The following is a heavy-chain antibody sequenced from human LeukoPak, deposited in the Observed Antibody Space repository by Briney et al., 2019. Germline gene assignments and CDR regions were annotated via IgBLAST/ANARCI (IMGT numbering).Heavy chain of an antibody. CDR3: ARRYSSSWYGYYFDY. D-gene: IGHD6-13*01. CDR2: IYYSGST. Sequence: SESLSLTCTVSGGSISSSSYYWGWIRQPPGKGLEWIGSIYYSGSTYYNPSLKSRVTISVDTSKNQFSLKLSSVTAADTAVYYCARRYSSSWYGYYFDYWGQGTLVTVSS. J-gene: IGHJ4*02. CDR1: GGSISSSSYY. V-gene: IGHV4-39*01.